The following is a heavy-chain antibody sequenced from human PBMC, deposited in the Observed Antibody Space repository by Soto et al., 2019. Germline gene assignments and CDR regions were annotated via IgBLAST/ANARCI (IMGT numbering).Heavy chain of an antibody. Sequence: SVKVSCKASGFTFTDSAVQWVRQARGQRLEWIGWIVVDSGNTNYAQKFQERVTITRDMSTRTAYMELSSLRPEDTAVYYCAADLVGLGYYAMDVWGQGTTVTVSS. CDR3: AADLVGLGYYAMDV. D-gene: IGHD2-8*02. CDR1: GFTFTDSA. J-gene: IGHJ6*02. V-gene: IGHV1-58*01. CDR2: IVVDSGNT.